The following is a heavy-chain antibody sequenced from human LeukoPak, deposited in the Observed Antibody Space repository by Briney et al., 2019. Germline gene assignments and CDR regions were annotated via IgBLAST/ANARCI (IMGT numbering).Heavy chain of an antibody. CDR1: GFTFSSYA. D-gene: IGHD3-3*01. Sequence: GGSLRLSCAASGFTFSSYAMSWVRQAPGKGLEWVAVISYDGSNKYYADSVKGRFTISRDNSKNTLYLQMNSLRAEDTAVYYCARDFPPYYDFWSGYYDYWGQGTLVTVSS. CDR2: ISYDGSNK. V-gene: IGHV3-30*04. J-gene: IGHJ4*02. CDR3: ARDFPPYYDFWSGYYDY.